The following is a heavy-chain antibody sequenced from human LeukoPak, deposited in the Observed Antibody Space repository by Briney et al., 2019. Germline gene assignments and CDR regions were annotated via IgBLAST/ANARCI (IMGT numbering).Heavy chain of an antibody. CDR1: GFGFTSYG. J-gene: IGHJ4*02. Sequence: ASVKVSCKASGFGFTSYGFSWVRQAPGQGLEWMGWISAYNGKTNYAQKFQGRVTMTTDTSTTTVYMDLRSLRSAATAVYFCARGGALTSFDFWGQGTLITVSS. V-gene: IGHV1-18*01. CDR2: ISAYNGKT. CDR3: ARGGALTSFDF. D-gene: IGHD1-26*01.